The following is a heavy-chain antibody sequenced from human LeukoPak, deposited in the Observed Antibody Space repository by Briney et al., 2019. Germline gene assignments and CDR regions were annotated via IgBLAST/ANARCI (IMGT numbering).Heavy chain of an antibody. V-gene: IGHV3-7*01. CDR1: GFTFSTYW. CDR2: INQDGSEK. D-gene: IGHD4-23*01. Sequence: GGSLRLSCVASGFTFSTYWMSWVRQSPGKGLEWVANINQDGSEKNYVDSVKGRFTISRDNAKNSLSLQMNSLGAEDTAVYYCARRTVVAREDYWGQGTLVTVSS. J-gene: IGHJ4*02. CDR3: ARRTVVAREDY.